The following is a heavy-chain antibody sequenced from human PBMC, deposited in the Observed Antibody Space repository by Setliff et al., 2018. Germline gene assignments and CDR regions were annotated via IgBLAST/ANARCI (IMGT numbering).Heavy chain of an antibody. J-gene: IGHJ4*02. Sequence: LSLSCAASGFTFSSYAMNWVRQAPGKWLECVATISGSGGSTYYADSVKGRFTISRDNAKNTLYLQMNSLRAEDTAVYYCARDLSGRSDYWGQGTLVTVSS. CDR1: GFTFSSYA. V-gene: IGHV3-23*01. D-gene: IGHD3-3*01. CDR2: ISGSGGST. CDR3: ARDLSGRSDY.